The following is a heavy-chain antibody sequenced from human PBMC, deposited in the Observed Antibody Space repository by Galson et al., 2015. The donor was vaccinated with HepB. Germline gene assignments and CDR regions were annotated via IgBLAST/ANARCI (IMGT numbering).Heavy chain of an antibody. V-gene: IGHV1-18*04. J-gene: IGHJ4*02. D-gene: IGHD6-13*01. Sequence: SVKVSCKASGYTFTSYGISWVRQAPGQGLEWMGWTSAYNGNTNYAQKLQGRVTMTTDTSTSTAYMELRSLRSDDTAVYYCARPQQGIAAAGTLFDYWGQGTLVTVSS. CDR2: TSAYNGNT. CDR3: ARPQQGIAAAGTLFDY. CDR1: GYTFTSYG.